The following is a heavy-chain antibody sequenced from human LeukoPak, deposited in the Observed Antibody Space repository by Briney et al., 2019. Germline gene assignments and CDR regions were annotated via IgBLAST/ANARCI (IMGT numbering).Heavy chain of an antibody. D-gene: IGHD3-22*01. CDR2: ISSSGSTI. CDR1: GFTFSDYY. CDR3: APIYDSSGYYTQNFDY. Sequence: PGGSLRLSCAASGFTFSDYYMSWIRQAPGKGLEWVSYISSSGSTIYYADSVKGRFTISRDNAKNSLYLQMNSLRAEDTAVYYCAPIYDSSGYYTQNFDYWGQGTLVTVSS. J-gene: IGHJ4*02. V-gene: IGHV3-11*01.